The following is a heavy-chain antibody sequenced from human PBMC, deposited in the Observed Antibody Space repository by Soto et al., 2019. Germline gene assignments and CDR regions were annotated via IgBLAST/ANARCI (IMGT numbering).Heavy chain of an antibody. J-gene: IGHJ4*02. Sequence: SVKVSCKASGGTFSSYAISWVRQAPGQGLEWMGGIIPIFGTANYAQKFQGRVTITADESTSTAYMELSSLRSEDTAVYYCARDLKSEHYDILTGYHRAPGAYFDYWGQGTLVTVSS. D-gene: IGHD3-9*01. CDR1: GGTFSSYA. CDR3: ARDLKSEHYDILTGYHRAPGAYFDY. V-gene: IGHV1-69*13. CDR2: IIPIFGTA.